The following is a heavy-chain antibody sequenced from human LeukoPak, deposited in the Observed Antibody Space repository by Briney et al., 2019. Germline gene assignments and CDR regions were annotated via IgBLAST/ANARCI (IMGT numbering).Heavy chain of an antibody. V-gene: IGHV4-30-4*01. CDR3: ARDHNSYYDFWSGYRNWFDP. D-gene: IGHD3-3*01. CDR2: IYYSGST. Sequence: PSETLSLTCTVSGGSISSGDYYWSWIRQPPGKGLEWIGYIYYSGSTYYNPSLKSRVTISVDTSKNQFSLKLSSVTAADTAVYYCARDHNSYYDFWSGYRNWFDPWGQGTLVTVSS. CDR1: GGSISSGDYY. J-gene: IGHJ5*02.